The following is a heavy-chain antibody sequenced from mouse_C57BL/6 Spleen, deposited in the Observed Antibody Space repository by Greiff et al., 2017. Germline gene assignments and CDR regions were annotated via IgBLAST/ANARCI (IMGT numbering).Heavy chain of an antibody. V-gene: IGHV6-3*01. CDR2: IRLKSDNYAT. J-gene: IGHJ2*01. CDR3: TEGGPRGFDY. CDR1: GFTFSNYW. Sequence: EVQVVESGGGLVQPGGSMKLSCVASGFTFSNYWMNWVRQSPEKGLEWVAQIRLKSDNYATHYAESVKGRFTISRDDSKSIVYLQMNKLRAEDTGIYYGTEGGPRGFDYWGQGTTLTVSS. D-gene: IGHD3-3*01.